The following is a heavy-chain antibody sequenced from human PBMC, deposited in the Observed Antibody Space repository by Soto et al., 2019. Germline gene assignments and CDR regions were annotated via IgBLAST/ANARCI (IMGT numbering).Heavy chain of an antibody. CDR2: ISAYNGNT. V-gene: IGHV1-18*01. CDR3: AVSVDTAMVFAAYFDY. CDR1: GYTFTSYG. J-gene: IGHJ4*02. Sequence: ASVKVSCKASGYTFTSYGISWVLQAPGQGLEWMGWISAYNGNTNYAQKLQGRVTMTTDTSTSTAYMELRSLRSDDTAVYYCAVSVDTAMVFAAYFDYWGQGTLVTVSS. D-gene: IGHD5-18*01.